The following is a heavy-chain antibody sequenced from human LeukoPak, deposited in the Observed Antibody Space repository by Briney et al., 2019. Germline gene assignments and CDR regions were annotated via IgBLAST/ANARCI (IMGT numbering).Heavy chain of an antibody. J-gene: IGHJ4*02. Sequence: GGSLRPSCTAAGFTFRTYWMHWVRQAAGKVMGWDSRINTDGSSTTYADSVKGRFTISRDNAKNTLYLQMNSLRAEDTAVYYCTRDYSSCPDYWGQGTLVTVSS. CDR2: INTDGSST. CDR3: TRDYSSCPDY. CDR1: GFTFRTYW. V-gene: IGHV3-74*01. D-gene: IGHD6-13*01.